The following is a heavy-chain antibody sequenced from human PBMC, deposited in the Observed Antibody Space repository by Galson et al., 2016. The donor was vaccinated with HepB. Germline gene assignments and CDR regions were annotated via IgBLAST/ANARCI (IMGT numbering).Heavy chain of an antibody. V-gene: IGHV3-43*01. CDR1: GFTFDDYT. J-gene: IGHJ5*02. D-gene: IGHD3-10*01. CDR2: ISWDGATT. CDR3: ARVVRGVSGFDP. Sequence: SLRLSCAASGFTFDDYTMHWVRQAPGKGLEWVSLISWDGATTYYADSVKGRFTISRDNSKNSLYLQMNGLRTEDTAMYYCARVVRGVSGFDPWGQGTLVTVSS.